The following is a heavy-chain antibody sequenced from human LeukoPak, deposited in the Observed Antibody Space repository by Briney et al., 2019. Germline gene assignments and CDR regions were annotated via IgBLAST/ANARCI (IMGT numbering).Heavy chain of an antibody. J-gene: IGHJ4*02. V-gene: IGHV3-20*04. CDR1: GFTFDDYG. CDR2: INWNGGST. CDR3: ARTYSSSWYGDY. D-gene: IGHD6-13*01. Sequence: GGSLRLSCAASGFTFDDYGMSWVRQAPGKGLEWVSGINWNGGSTGYADSVKGRFTISRDNAKNSLYLQMNSLRVEDTALYYCARTYSSSWYGDYWGQGTLVTVSS.